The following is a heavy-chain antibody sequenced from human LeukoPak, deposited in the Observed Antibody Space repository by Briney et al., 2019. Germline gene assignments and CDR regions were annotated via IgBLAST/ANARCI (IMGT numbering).Heavy chain of an antibody. J-gene: IGHJ4*02. Sequence: PGGSLRLSCAASGFSFSDYAMSWVRQAPGKGLEWVSAISSSGGITYYADSVKGRFTISRDNAKNSLYLQMNSLRAEDTAVYYCAASGYSSSWYPQYFDYWGQGTLVTVSS. D-gene: IGHD6-13*01. CDR1: GFSFSDYA. CDR3: AASGYSSSWYPQYFDY. V-gene: IGHV3-23*01. CDR2: ISSSGGIT.